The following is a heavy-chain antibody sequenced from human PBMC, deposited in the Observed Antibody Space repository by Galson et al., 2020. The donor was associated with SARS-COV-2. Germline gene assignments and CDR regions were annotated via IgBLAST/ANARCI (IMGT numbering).Heavy chain of an antibody. CDR2: IYPGDSAT. CDR1: GYGFSNYW. CDR3: ARLKYYTRGGVYYFDD. J-gene: IGHJ4*02. D-gene: IGHD2-15*01. Sequence: GESLKISCKGSGYGFSNYWMGWVRQMPGKGLEWMGNIYPGDSATKDTQSFQGQVTISADKSIGTVYLQWSSLKASDTAMYYCARLKYYTRGGVYYFDDWGQGTLVAVSS. V-gene: IGHV5-51*01.